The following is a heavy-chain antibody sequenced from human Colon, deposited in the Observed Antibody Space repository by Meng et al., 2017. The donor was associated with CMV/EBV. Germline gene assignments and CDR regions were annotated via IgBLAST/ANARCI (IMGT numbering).Heavy chain of an antibody. CDR1: YG. J-gene: IGHJ5*02. Sequence: YGIVWVLQAPGQGLEWMGWINVKDGNTNYAENFQGRVTMTTDTSTSTAYLDLRSLRSDDTAVYFCARSLGYCSSGTCYTNWFDPWGQGTLVTVSS. CDR3: ARSLGYCSSGTCYTNWFDP. CDR2: INVKDGNT. V-gene: IGHV1-18*04. D-gene: IGHD2-15*01.